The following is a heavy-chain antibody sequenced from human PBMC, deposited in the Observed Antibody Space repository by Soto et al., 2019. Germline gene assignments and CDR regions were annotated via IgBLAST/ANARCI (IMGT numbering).Heavy chain of an antibody. CDR1: GGSISSYY. V-gene: IGHV4-59*01. D-gene: IGHD2-2*01. CDR3: ARLGYCSSTSCYLHYYYGMDV. CDR2: IYYSGST. Sequence: SETLSLTCTVSGGSISSYYWSWIRQPPGKGLEWIGYIYYSGSTNYNPSLKSRVSISVDTSKNQFSLKLSSVTAADTAVYYCARLGYCSSTSCYLHYYYGMDVWGQGTTVTVSS. J-gene: IGHJ6*02.